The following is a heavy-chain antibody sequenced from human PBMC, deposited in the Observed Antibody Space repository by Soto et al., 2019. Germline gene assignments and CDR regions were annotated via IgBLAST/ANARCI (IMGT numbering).Heavy chain of an antibody. CDR2: IYPGDSDS. Sequence: GESLKISCKGSGYSFPTYWLAWVRQTPGRGLEYMGIIYPGDSDSRYSPVFQGQVTISADKSINTAYLQWTSLKASDTAIYYCARSRVSTPRLEDPFDIWGQGTMVTVSS. J-gene: IGHJ3*02. D-gene: IGHD5-12*01. V-gene: IGHV5-51*01. CDR1: GYSFPTYW. CDR3: ARSRVSTPRLEDPFDI.